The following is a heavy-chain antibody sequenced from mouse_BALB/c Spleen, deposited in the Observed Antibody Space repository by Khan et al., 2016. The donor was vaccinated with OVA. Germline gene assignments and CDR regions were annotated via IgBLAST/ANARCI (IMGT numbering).Heavy chain of an antibody. J-gene: IGHJ3*01. CDR2: INPSNGYT. V-gene: IGHV1-4*01. CDR1: GYTFTSYT. CDR3: VRDGAYHRNDGWFAY. Sequence: QVQLKQSGAELARPGASVKMSCKASGYTFTSYTIYWVKERPGQGLEWIGNINPSNGYTNYKQKFKDKATLTTDKSSTTAYLQLSSLTSDESAVYNCVRDGAYHRNDGWFAYWGQGTLVTVSA. D-gene: IGHD2-14*01.